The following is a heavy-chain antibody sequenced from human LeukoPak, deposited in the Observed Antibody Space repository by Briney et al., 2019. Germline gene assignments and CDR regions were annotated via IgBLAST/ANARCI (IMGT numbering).Heavy chain of an antibody. CDR3: AKAVAGGGGFDY. Sequence: PGGSLRLSCAASGFTFRSYTMNWVRQAPGRGLEWVSSISSNSAYLYYADSLRGRFTISRDNAKNSLYLQMNSLRAEDTAVYYCAKAVAGGGGFDYWGQGTLVTVSS. J-gene: IGHJ4*02. V-gene: IGHV3-21*01. CDR1: GFTFRSYT. CDR2: ISSNSAYL. D-gene: IGHD6-19*01.